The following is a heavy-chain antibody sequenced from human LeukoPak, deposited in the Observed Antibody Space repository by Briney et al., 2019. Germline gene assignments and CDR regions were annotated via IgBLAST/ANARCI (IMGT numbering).Heavy chain of an antibody. CDR2: ISSSGSTI. CDR1: GFTSSDYY. J-gene: IGHJ4*02. CDR3: AKDIARFLEWLITPTYYFDY. D-gene: IGHD3-3*01. V-gene: IGHV3-11*01. Sequence: GGSLRLSCAASGFTSSDYYMSWIRQAPGKGLGWVSYISSSGSTIYYADSVKGRFTISRDNSKNTLYLQMNSLIAEDTAIYYCAKDIARFLEWLITPTYYFDYWGQGTLVTVSS.